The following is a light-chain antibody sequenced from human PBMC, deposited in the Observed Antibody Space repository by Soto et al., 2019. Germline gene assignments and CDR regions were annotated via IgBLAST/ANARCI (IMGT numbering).Light chain of an antibody. Sequence: SYELTQPPSVSVSPGQTASITCSGAKLGDKYACWYQQKPGQSPVLVIYQDSKRPSGIPERFSGSNSGNTATLTISRTQAMDEADYYCQAWDSSTHVVFGGGTKLPVL. V-gene: IGLV3-1*01. CDR3: QAWDSSTHVV. J-gene: IGLJ2*01. CDR1: KLGDKY. CDR2: QDS.